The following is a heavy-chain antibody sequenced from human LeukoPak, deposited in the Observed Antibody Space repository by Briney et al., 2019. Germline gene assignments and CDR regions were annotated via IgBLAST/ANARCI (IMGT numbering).Heavy chain of an antibody. CDR1: GGTLRNYA. Sequence: ASVKVSCKASGGTLRNYAINWVRQAPGQRLEWMGGIIPMFGTANYAQKFQGRVTITADKSTGTVYMELRSLTSEDTAVYYCARVLVLRKKGSGWYDNWFDPWSQGTLVTVSS. D-gene: IGHD6-19*01. J-gene: IGHJ5*02. CDR3: ARVLVLRKKGSGWYDNWFDP. CDR2: IIPMFGTA. V-gene: IGHV1-69*06.